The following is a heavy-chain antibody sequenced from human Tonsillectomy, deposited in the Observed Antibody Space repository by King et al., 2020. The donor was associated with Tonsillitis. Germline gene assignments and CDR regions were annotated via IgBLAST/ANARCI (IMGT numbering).Heavy chain of an antibody. CDR3: ARGGPDYYGYHTNYHYSGMDV. CDR1: GFTFDDYA. J-gene: IGHJ6*02. V-gene: IGHV3-9*01. D-gene: IGHD3-10*01. CDR2: INWNSNIM. Sequence: QLVQSGGGLVQPGRSLRLSCRPSGFTFDDYAMHWVRQAPGKGLEWVSGINWNSNIMCYADSVKGRFTISRDDAKNSLYLQMNSLRAEDTALYYCARGGPDYYGYHTNYHYSGMDVWGQGTTVTVSS.